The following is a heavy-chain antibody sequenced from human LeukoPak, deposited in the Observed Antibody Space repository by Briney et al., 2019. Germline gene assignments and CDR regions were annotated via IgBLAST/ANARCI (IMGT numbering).Heavy chain of an antibody. V-gene: IGHV4-34*01. CDR2: INHSGST. D-gene: IGHD1-7*01. J-gene: IGHJ6*03. CDR1: GGSYSGYF. CDR3: ACGTGTISSNYYYYYYMDV. Sequence: SETLSLTCAVYGGSYSGYFWSWIRQPPGKGLEWIGEINHSGSTNYNPSLKSRVTISVDTSKNQFSLKLSSVTAADTAVYYCACGTGTISSNYYYYYYMDVWGKGTTVTVSS.